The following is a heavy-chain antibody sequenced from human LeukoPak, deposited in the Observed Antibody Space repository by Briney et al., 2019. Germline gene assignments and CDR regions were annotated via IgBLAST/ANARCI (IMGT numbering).Heavy chain of an antibody. V-gene: IGHV3-7*01. J-gene: IGHJ3*02. CDR2: IKQDGSEK. CDR3: ARQNYGMRGAGAFDI. Sequence: GGSLRLSCAASGFPLSSFCMSWVRQAPGKGLEWVANIKQDGSEKYYVDSVKGRFTISRDNAKISLYLQVNSLRAEDTAVYYCARQNYGMRGAGAFDIWGQGTMVTVSS. D-gene: IGHD4-17*01. CDR1: GFPLSSFC.